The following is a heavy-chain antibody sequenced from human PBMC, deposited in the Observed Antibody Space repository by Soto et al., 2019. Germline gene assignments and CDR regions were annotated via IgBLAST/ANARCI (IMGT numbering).Heavy chain of an antibody. CDR1: GGIFSNYA. CDR2: AIPILGIA. Sequence: QVQLVQSGAELKKPGSSVNISCKASGGIFSNYAINWVRQAPGQGLEWMGGAIPILGIANYAQKLKGRVTVTADESTRTAYMELSGLTSNDTAVYDCAKGHVGTEVIDNSGLDVWGQGTTEIVSS. D-gene: IGHD1-1*01. CDR3: AKGHVGTEVIDNSGLDV. J-gene: IGHJ6*02. V-gene: IGHV1-69*01.